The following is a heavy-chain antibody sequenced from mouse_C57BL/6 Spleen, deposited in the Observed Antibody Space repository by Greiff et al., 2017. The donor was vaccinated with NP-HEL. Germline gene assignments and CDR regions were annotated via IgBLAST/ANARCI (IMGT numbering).Heavy chain of an antibody. CDR1: GYTFTSYW. Sequence: QVQLQQPGAELVKPGASVKMSCKASGYTFTSYWITWVKQRPGQGLVWIGDIYPGSGSTNYNEKFKSKATLTVDTSSSTAYMQLSSLTSEDSAVYYCARSHSKGYYFDDWGQGTTLTVSS. D-gene: IGHD2-5*01. CDR3: ARSHSKGYYFDD. J-gene: IGHJ2*01. CDR2: IYPGSGST. V-gene: IGHV1-55*01.